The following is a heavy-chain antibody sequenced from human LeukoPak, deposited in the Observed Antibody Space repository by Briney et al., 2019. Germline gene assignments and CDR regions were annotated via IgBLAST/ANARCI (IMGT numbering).Heavy chain of an antibody. CDR3: AREYLSSFDP. J-gene: IGHJ5*02. D-gene: IGHD3-10*01. CDR2: ITSSGSRE. CDR1: GFTFSDFF. V-gene: IGHV3-11*04. Sequence: GGSLRLSCAASGFTFSDFFMGWIRQAPGKGLEWISYITSSGSREYYAESVKGRFSVSRDNAKNSLYLQMNSLRAEDTAIYYCAREYLSSFDPWGQGTLVTVSS.